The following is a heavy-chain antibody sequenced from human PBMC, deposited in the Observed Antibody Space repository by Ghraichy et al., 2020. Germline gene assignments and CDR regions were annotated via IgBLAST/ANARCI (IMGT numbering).Heavy chain of an antibody. CDR1: VGSFRGYY. Sequence: SETLSLTCAVYVGSFRGYYWSWIRPPPGKGLEWIGEINHSVSTNYNPSLTSRVTISVDTSKTQFFLKLSSVTAADTAVYYCARRGRDSGWYYFDYWGQVTLVSVSS. CDR2: INHSVST. J-gene: IGHJ4*02. D-gene: IGHD6-19*01. V-gene: IGHV4-34*01. CDR3: ARRGRDSGWYYFDY.